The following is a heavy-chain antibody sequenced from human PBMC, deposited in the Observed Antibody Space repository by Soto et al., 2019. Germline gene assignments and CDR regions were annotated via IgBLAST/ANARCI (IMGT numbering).Heavy chain of an antibody. Sequence: EVQLLESGGGLVQPGGSLRLSCAASGFTFSSYAMSWVRQAPGKGLEWVSAISGSGGSTYYADSVKGRFTISRDNSKNTLYLQMNSLRAEDTAVYYCANPGGVAAAGIDDALDIWGQGTMVTVSS. J-gene: IGHJ3*02. D-gene: IGHD6-13*01. V-gene: IGHV3-23*01. CDR3: ANPGGVAAAGIDDALDI. CDR1: GFTFSSYA. CDR2: ISGSGGST.